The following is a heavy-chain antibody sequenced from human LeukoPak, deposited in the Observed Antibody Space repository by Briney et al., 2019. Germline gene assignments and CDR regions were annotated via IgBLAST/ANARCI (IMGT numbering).Heavy chain of an antibody. CDR1: GFTLSNYW. V-gene: IGHV3-7*01. D-gene: IGHD2-2*01. Sequence: GGSLRLSCAASGFTLSNYWMSWVRQAPGKGLEWVANIKQDGSEEYYVDSVKGRFTISRDNAKNSLYLQMNSLRADDTAVYYCASYYCTTTTCYYFEYWGQGTLVTVSS. CDR2: IKQDGSEE. CDR3: ASYYCTTTTCYYFEY. J-gene: IGHJ4*02.